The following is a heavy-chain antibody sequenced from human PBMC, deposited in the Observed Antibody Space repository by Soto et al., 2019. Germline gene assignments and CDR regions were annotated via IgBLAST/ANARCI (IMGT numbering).Heavy chain of an antibody. CDR3: AKVVGGYYYAMDV. V-gene: IGHV4-4*02. CDR2: IYHSGGT. Sequence: QVQLQESGPGLVKPSGTLSLTCAVSGGSISSSNWWSWVRQPPGKGLEWFGEIYHSGGTNYNPSLKSRVTISVDKSKYQFSLKLSSVTAADTAVYYCAKVVGGYYYAMDVWGQGTTVTVSS. J-gene: IGHJ6*02. CDR1: GGSISSSNW. D-gene: IGHD2-2*01.